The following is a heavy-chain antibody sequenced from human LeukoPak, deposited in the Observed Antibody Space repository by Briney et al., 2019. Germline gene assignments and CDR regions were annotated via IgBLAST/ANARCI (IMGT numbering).Heavy chain of an antibody. J-gene: IGHJ6*03. CDR3: ARDSIAARPFPYYYYYMDV. Sequence: GGSLRLSCAASGFTFSSYWMSWVRQAPGKGLEWVANIKQDGSEKYYVDSVKGRFTISRDNAKNSLYLQMNSLRAEDTAVYYCARDSIAARPFPYYYYYMDVWGKGTTVTVSS. CDR2: IKQDGSEK. D-gene: IGHD6-6*01. CDR1: GFTFSSYW. V-gene: IGHV3-7*01.